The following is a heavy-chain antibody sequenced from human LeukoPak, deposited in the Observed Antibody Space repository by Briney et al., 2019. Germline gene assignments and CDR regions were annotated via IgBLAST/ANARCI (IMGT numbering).Heavy chain of an antibody. Sequence: PSETLSLTCTVSGGSISSYYWSWIRQPAGKGLEWIGRIYTSGSTNHNPSLKSRVTMSVDTSKNQFSLKLSSVTAADTAVYYCARVGSGYYMYYFDYWGQGTLVTVSS. D-gene: IGHD3-22*01. CDR3: ARVGSGYYMYYFDY. V-gene: IGHV4-4*07. CDR1: GGSISSYY. CDR2: IYTSGST. J-gene: IGHJ4*01.